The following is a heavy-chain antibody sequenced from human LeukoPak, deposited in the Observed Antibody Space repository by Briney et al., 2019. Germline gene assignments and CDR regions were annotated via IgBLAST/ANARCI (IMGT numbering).Heavy chain of an antibody. CDR3: ASSYGDYRYYFDY. CDR1: GGSISSSSYY. Sequence: SETLSLTCTVSGGSISSSSYYWGWISQPPGKGLEWIGSIYYSGSTYYNPSLKSRVTISVDTSKNRFSLKLSSVTAADTAVYYCASSYGDYRYYFDYWGQGTLVTVSS. V-gene: IGHV4-39*01. D-gene: IGHD4-17*01. J-gene: IGHJ4*02. CDR2: IYYSGST.